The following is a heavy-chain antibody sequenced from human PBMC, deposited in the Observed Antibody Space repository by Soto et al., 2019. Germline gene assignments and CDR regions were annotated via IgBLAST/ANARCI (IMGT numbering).Heavy chain of an antibody. Sequence: GASVKVSCKASGGTFSSYAISWVRQAPGQGLEWMGGIIPIFGTANYAQKFQGRVTITADESTSTAYMELSSLRSEDTAVYYCARDRRDYYDSSGYRYFDFRAQGTLVTVSS. CDR3: ARDRRDYYDSSGYRYFDF. CDR2: IIPIFGTA. CDR1: GGTFSSYA. V-gene: IGHV1-69*13. D-gene: IGHD3-22*01. J-gene: IGHJ4*02.